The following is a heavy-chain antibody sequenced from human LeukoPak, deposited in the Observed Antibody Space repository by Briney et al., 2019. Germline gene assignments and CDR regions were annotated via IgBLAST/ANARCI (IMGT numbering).Heavy chain of an antibody. V-gene: IGHV3-21*01. CDR2: ISSSSSYI. J-gene: IGHJ4*02. CDR3: ARDTPPYYDFWSGYYRHFDY. D-gene: IGHD3-3*01. Sequence: GGSLRLSCAASGFTFSSYSMNWVRQAPGKGLEWVSSISSSSSYIYYADSVKGRFTISRDNAKNSLYQQMNSLRAEDTAVYYCARDTPPYYDFWSGYYRHFDYWGQGTLVTVSS. CDR1: GFTFSSYS.